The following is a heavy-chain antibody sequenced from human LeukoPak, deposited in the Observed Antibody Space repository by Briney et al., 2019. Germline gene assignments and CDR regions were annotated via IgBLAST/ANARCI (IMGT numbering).Heavy chain of an antibody. CDR2: IIPIFGTA. CDR1: GGTFSSYA. CDR3: ASTVDWLLAHFDY. D-gene: IGHD3-9*01. V-gene: IGHV1-69*05. Sequence: SVKVSCKASGGTFSSYAISWVRQAPGQGLEWMGGIIPIFGTANYAQKFQGRVSITTDESTSTAYMELSSLRSEDTAVYYCASTVDWLLAHFDYWGQGTLVTVSS. J-gene: IGHJ4*02.